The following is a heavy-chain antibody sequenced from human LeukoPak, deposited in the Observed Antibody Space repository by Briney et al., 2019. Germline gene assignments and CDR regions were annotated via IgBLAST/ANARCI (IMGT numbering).Heavy chain of an antibody. Sequence: GRSLRLSCAASGFTFDDYAMHWVRQAPGKGLEWVSGISWNSGSIGYADSVKGRFTISRDNAKNSLYLQMNSLRAEDTALYYCAKSNILTGYYHGYFDYWGQGTLVTVSS. D-gene: IGHD3-9*01. J-gene: IGHJ4*02. CDR2: ISWNSGSI. V-gene: IGHV3-9*01. CDR1: GFTFDDYA. CDR3: AKSNILTGYYHGYFDY.